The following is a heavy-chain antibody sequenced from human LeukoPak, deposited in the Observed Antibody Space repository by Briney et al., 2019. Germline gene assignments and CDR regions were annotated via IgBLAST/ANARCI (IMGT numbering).Heavy chain of an antibody. CDR2: IKDDGTEK. CDR3: TRERLYGASALDY. J-gene: IGHJ4*02. Sequence: GGSLRLPCAASGFTFSSYWMTWVRQAPGKGLERVAQIKDDGTEKFYLDSLRGRFTISRDNSKDSLYLHINSLRAEDTAVYYCTRERLYGASALDYWGQGIVVTVSS. V-gene: IGHV3-7*01. D-gene: IGHD4-17*01. CDR1: GFTFSSYW.